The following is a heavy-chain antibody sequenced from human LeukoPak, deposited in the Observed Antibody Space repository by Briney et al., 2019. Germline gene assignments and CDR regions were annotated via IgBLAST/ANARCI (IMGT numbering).Heavy chain of an antibody. CDR1: GYTLTELS. CDR3: ATCYGSGSYYIDY. J-gene: IGHJ4*02. Sequence: ASVKVSCKVSGYTLTELSMHWVRQAPGKGREWMGGFDPEDGETIYAQKFQGRVTMTEDQSTDTAYMELSSLRSEDTAVYYCATCYGSGSYYIDYWGQGTLVTVSS. CDR2: FDPEDGET. D-gene: IGHD3-10*01. V-gene: IGHV1-24*01.